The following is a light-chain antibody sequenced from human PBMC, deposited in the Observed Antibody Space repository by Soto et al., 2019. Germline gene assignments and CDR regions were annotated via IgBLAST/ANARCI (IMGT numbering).Light chain of an antibody. J-gene: IGKJ5*01. V-gene: IGKV3-11*01. CDR2: GAS. CDR1: QSVSNRY. Sequence: IVLTQSPGTLSLSPGERATLSCWASQSVSNRYLAWYQQKPGQAPRLLIYGASTRATGIPARFSGSGSGTDFTLTISSLEPEDFAVYYCQQRSNWPPITFGQGTRLEIK. CDR3: QQRSNWPPIT.